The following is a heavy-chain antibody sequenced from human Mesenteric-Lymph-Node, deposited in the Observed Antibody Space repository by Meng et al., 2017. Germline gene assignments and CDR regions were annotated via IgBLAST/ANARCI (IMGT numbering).Heavy chain of an antibody. CDR2: IKQDGSEK. J-gene: IGHJ4*02. V-gene: IGHV3-7*01. CDR3: ARPHVDTAMAQYFDY. D-gene: IGHD5-18*01. Sequence: GESLKISCAASGFTFSSYWMSWVRQAPGKGLEWVANIKQDGSEKYYVDSVKGRFTISRDNAKNSLYLQMNSLRAEDTAVYYCARPHVDTAMAQYFDYWGQGTLVTVSS. CDR1: GFTFSSYW.